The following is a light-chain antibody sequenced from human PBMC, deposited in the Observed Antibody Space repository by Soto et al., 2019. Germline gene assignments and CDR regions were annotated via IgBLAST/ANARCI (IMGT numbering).Light chain of an antibody. Sequence: QSVLTQPPSASGTPGQRVTISCSGSSSNIGRNTVNWYQQLPGTAPKVLIYSNNQRPSGVPDRLSGSKSGTSASLAISGLQSEDEADYYGAAWDDSLNAVVFGGGTQLTVL. J-gene: IGLJ2*01. V-gene: IGLV1-44*01. CDR3: AAWDDSLNAVV. CDR2: SNN. CDR1: SSNIGRNT.